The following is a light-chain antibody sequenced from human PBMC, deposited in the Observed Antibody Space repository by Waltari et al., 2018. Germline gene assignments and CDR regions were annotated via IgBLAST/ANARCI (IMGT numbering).Light chain of an antibody. CDR2: DVT. V-gene: IGLV2-14*01. CDR1: HSDVGCYNF. Sequence: QSALAQPASVSGSPGQSITISCTGTHSDVGCYNFVSCYQQHPGKAPKLLIYDVTKWPSGVSHRFSGSKSGNTASLTISGLQAEDEADYYCTSYTSTNTVIFGGGTKVTVL. J-gene: IGLJ2*01. CDR3: TSYTSTNTVI.